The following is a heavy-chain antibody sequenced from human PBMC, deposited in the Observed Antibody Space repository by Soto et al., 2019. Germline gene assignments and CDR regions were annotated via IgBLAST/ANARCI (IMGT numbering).Heavy chain of an antibody. CDR2: INVDRGTT. J-gene: IGHJ4*02. CDR1: GYTFPSYG. Sequence: QVQLIQSGAEVKKPGASVKVACKPSGYTFPSYGITWVRQAPGQGLEWVGWINVDRGTTNKAQKFHGRVTMTTDTHTNTVYMELRSLRSDDTAVYYCGRGDYGDYWGQGTLVIVSS. CDR3: GRGDYGDY. V-gene: IGHV1-18*01.